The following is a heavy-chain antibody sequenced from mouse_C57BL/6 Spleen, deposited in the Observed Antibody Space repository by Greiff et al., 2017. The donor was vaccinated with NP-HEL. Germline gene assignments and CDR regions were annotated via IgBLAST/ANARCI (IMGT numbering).Heavy chain of an antibody. Sequence: VKLQQPGAELVMPGASVKLSCKASGYTFTSYWMHWVQPRPGQGLEWIGEIDPSDSYTNYNQKFKGKSTLTVDKSSSTADMQLSSLTSEDSAVYYCARFDGYPDYWGQGTTLTVSS. D-gene: IGHD2-3*01. CDR1: GYTFTSYW. V-gene: IGHV1-69*01. J-gene: IGHJ2*01. CDR3: ARFDGYPDY. CDR2: IDPSDSYT.